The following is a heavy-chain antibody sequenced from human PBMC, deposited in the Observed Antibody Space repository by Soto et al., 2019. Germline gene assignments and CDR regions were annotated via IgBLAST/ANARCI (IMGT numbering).Heavy chain of an antibody. Sequence: HLVQSGPEVKKPGASITVSCKTSGDTFTNFGLIWVRQAPGQGLEWMGWIATYNSNRNYAQKFQGRPTLTTDTSTSTAYMELKSLRYDDTAVYYCATVLRGVVNWFDPWGQGTLVTVSS. D-gene: IGHD3-10*01. CDR3: ATVLRGVVNWFDP. CDR1: GDTFTNFG. J-gene: IGHJ5*02. CDR2: IATYNSNR. V-gene: IGHV1-18*01.